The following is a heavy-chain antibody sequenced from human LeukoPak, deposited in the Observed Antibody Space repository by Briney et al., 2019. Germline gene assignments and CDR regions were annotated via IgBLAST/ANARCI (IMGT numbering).Heavy chain of an antibody. CDR1: GGSISSYY. CDR2: IYTSGST. Sequence: SETLSLTCTVSGGSISSYYWSWIRQPAGKGLEWIGRIYTSGSTNYNPSLKSRVTISVDTSKNQFSLKLSSVTAADTAVYYCARDQVVVGAANAFDIWGQGTMVTVSS. V-gene: IGHV4-4*07. J-gene: IGHJ3*02. CDR3: ARDQVVVGAANAFDI. D-gene: IGHD1-26*01.